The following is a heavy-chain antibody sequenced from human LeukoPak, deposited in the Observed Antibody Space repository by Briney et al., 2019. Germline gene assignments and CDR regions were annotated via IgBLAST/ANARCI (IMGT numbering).Heavy chain of an antibody. CDR1: GFTFSSYV. V-gene: IGHV3-30*18. Sequence: GGSLRLSCAASGFTFSSYVMHWVRQAPGKGLEWVAVISYDGSNKYYADSVKGRFTISRDNSKNTLYLQMNSLRAEDTAVYYCAKDTTTVVPYYFDYWGQGTLVTVSS. CDR2: ISYDGSNK. D-gene: IGHD4-23*01. CDR3: AKDTTTVVPYYFDY. J-gene: IGHJ4*02.